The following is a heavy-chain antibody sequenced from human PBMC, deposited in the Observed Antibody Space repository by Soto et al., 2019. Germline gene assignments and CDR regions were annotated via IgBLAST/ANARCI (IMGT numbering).Heavy chain of an antibody. Sequence: SETLSLTCTVSGGSISSGGYYWSWIRQHPGKGLEWIGHIYYSGSTYYNPSLKSRVTISVDTSKNQFSLKLSSVTAADTAVYYCAASCVGCGGFNYYGMDVWGQGTTVTVSS. D-gene: IGHD2-21*01. CDR3: AASCVGCGGFNYYGMDV. CDR1: GGSISSGGYY. CDR2: IYYSGST. J-gene: IGHJ6*02. V-gene: IGHV4-31*03.